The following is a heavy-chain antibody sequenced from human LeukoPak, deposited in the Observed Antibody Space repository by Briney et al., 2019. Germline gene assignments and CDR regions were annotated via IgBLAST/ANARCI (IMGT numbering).Heavy chain of an antibody. Sequence: GGSLRLSCVASGFTFSSYAMSWVRQAPGKGLEWVSAISGSGGSTYYADSVKGRFTISRDNSKNTLYLQMNSLRAEDTAVYYCAKYPDHYYYYMDVWGKGTTVTVSS. CDR2: ISGSGGST. CDR3: AKYPDHYYYYMDV. CDR1: GFTFSSYA. V-gene: IGHV3-23*01. J-gene: IGHJ6*03.